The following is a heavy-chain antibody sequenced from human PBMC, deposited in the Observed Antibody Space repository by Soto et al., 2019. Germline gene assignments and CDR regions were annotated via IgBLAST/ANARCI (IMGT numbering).Heavy chain of an antibody. CDR1: GFTFNSYG. Sequence: QVQLVESGGGVVQPGRSLRLSCAASGFTFNSYGMHWVRQAPSKGLEWVASISHDGTNKYYVDSVKGRFTISRDNSKSTLYLQMNSLRAEDTAVYYCAKTPWEKYYSSWFDCWGQGTLVTVSS. D-gene: IGHD1-26*01. CDR3: AKTPWEKYYSSWFDC. J-gene: IGHJ4*02. V-gene: IGHV3-30*18. CDR2: ISHDGTNK.